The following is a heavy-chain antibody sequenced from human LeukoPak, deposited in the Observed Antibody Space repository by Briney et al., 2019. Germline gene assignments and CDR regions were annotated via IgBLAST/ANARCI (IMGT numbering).Heavy chain of an antibody. CDR1: GGSFSGYY. D-gene: IGHD3-22*01. CDR3: ARADLRGYDSSGYVDY. J-gene: IGHJ4*02. Sequence: SETLSLTCAVYGGSFSGYYWSWIRQPPGKGLEWIGEINRSGSTNYNPSPKSRVTISVDTSKNQFSLKLSSVTAADTAVYYCARADLRGYDSSGYVDYWGQGTLVTVSS. CDR2: INRSGST. V-gene: IGHV4-34*01.